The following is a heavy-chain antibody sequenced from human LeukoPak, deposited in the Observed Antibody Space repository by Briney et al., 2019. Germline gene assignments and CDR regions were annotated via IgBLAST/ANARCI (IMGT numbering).Heavy chain of an antibody. J-gene: IGHJ4*02. CDR1: GFTVSSNY. V-gene: IGHV3-53*01. D-gene: IGHD3-10*01. CDR3: ASRSGGWFGEMTDY. CDR2: IYSGGST. Sequence: PGGSLRLSCVASGFTVSSNYMSWVRQAPGKGLEWVSVIYSGGSTYYADSVKGRFTISRDNSKNTLYLQMNGLRAEDTAVYYCASRSGGWFGEMTDYWGQGTLVTVSS.